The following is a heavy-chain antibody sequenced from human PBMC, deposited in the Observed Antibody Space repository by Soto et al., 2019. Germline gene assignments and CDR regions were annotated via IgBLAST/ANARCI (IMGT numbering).Heavy chain of an antibody. CDR2: IYYSGST. V-gene: IGHV4-31*03. J-gene: IGHJ5*02. CDR3: ARARQAPTRFDP. CDR1: GGSISSGGYY. Sequence: SETLSLTCTVSGGSISSGGYYWSWIRQHPGKGLEWIGYIYYSGSTYYNPSLKSRVTISVDTSKNQFSLKLSSVTAADTAVYYCARARQAPTRFDPWGQGTLVTVSS.